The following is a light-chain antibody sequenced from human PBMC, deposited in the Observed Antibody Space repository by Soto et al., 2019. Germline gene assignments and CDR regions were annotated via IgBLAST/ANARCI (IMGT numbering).Light chain of an antibody. CDR1: QNVTTW. J-gene: IGKJ1*01. V-gene: IGKV1-5*01. Sequence: DIQMTQSPSTLSASVGDRVTITCRASQNVTTWLAWYQHKPGKASKLLLYDVSNLESGVPSRFSGSGSGTEFTLTISSLQSDDFATYFCQQYDSYRTFGQGTKVEIK. CDR2: DVS. CDR3: QQYDSYRT.